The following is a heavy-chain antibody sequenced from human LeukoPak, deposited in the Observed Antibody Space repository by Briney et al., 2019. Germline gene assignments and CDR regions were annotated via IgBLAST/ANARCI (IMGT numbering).Heavy chain of an antibody. Sequence: SVKVSCKASGYTFTSYGNSWVRQAPGQGLEWMGRIIPILGIANYAQKFQGRVTITADKSTSTAYMELSSLRSEDTAVYYCAREGYGDYVGKFDYWGQGTLVTVSS. V-gene: IGHV1-69*04. J-gene: IGHJ4*02. D-gene: IGHD4-17*01. CDR2: IIPILGIA. CDR3: AREGYGDYVGKFDY. CDR1: GYTFTSYG.